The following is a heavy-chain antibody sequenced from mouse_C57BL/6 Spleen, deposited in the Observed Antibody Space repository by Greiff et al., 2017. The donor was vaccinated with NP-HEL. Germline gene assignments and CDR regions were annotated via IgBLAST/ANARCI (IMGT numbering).Heavy chain of an antibody. CDR1: GFNIKDYY. D-gene: IGHD1-1*01. J-gene: IGHJ4*01. CDR2: IDPEDGET. Sequence: VQLQQSGAELVKPGASVKLSCTASGFNIKDYYMHWVKQRPEQGLEWIGRIDPEDGETKYAPKFQGKATITADTSSTTAYLQHSSLTSGDTAVYDCARAYGSCYYAKDDWGQGTSVTVAS. CDR3: ARAYGSCYYAKDD. V-gene: IGHV14-2*01.